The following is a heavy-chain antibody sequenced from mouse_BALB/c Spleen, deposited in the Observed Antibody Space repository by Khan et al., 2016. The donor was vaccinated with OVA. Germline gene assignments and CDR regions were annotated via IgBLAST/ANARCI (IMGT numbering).Heavy chain of an antibody. D-gene: IGHD1-1*02. Sequence: QVQLKESGAEVAKPGASVKMSCKASGYTFTAYWIHWVKQRPGQGLEWIGYIDPSTSYTEYNQNFKDKATLTTDKSSSTAYMQLSSLTSEDSAVYYGGRRGLLGIMAYWGQGTLVTVSA. CDR2: IDPSTSYT. V-gene: IGHV1-7*01. J-gene: IGHJ3*01. CDR1: GYTFTAYW. CDR3: GRRGLLGIMAY.